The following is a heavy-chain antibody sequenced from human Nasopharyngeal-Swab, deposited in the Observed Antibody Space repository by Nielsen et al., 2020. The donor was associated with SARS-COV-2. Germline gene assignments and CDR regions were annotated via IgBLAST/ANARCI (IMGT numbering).Heavy chain of an antibody. CDR3: VHLWLPGS. D-gene: IGHD2-21*01. Sequence: SETLSLTCTVSGYSISSGYYWGWIRQPPGKGLEWIASIYHSGNTYYNPSLKSRVTISVDTSKNQFSLKLNSVTAADTALYFCVHLWLPGSWGPGTLVTVSS. CDR2: IYHSGNT. CDR1: GYSISSGYY. V-gene: IGHV4-38-2*02. J-gene: IGHJ5*02.